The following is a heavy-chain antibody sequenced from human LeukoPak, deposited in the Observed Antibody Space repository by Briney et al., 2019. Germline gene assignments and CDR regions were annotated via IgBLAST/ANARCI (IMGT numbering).Heavy chain of an antibody. V-gene: IGHV4-4*09. D-gene: IGHD3-10*01. J-gene: IGHJ6*03. CDR3: ARLGSDGSGRYYYYYYYMDV. CDR1: GGSISSYY. Sequence: SETLSLTCTVSGGSISSYYWSWIRQPPGKGLEWIGYIYTSGSTNYNPSLKSRVTISVDTSKNQFSLKLSSVTAADTAVYYCARLGSDGSGRYYYYYYYMDVWGKGTTVTVSS. CDR2: IYTSGST.